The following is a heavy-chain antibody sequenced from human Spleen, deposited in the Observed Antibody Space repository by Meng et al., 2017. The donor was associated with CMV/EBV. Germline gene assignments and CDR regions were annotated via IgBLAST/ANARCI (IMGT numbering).Heavy chain of an antibody. Sequence: GESLKISCVGSGFTFDDHGMSWVRHVPGKGLEWVSGINWNGRDTGYVDSVKGRFIISRDNAKNSLYLQMDSLRAEDTALYYCARGIFRRLVEWPKGSHFDSWGQGILVTVS. CDR3: ARGIFRRLVEWPKGSHFDS. D-gene: IGHD3-3*01. CDR1: GFTFDDHG. J-gene: IGHJ4*02. V-gene: IGHV3-20*04. CDR2: INWNGRDT.